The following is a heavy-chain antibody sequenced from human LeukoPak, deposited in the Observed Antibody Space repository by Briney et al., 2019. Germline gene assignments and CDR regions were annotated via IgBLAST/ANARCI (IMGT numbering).Heavy chain of an antibody. V-gene: IGHV4-39*07. D-gene: IGHD4-17*01. Sequence: SETLSLTCTVSGGSISSSSYYWGWIRQPPGKGLEWIGSIYYSGSTYYNPSLKSRVTISVDKSKNQFSLKLSSVTAADTAVYYCARESPMSRRGALRPFDPWGQGTLVTVSS. J-gene: IGHJ5*02. CDR2: IYYSGST. CDR1: GGSISSSSYY. CDR3: ARESPMSRRGALRPFDP.